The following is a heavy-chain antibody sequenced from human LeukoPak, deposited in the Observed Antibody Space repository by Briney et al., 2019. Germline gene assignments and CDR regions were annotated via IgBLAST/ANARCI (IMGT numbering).Heavy chain of an antibody. D-gene: IGHD3-10*01. J-gene: IGHJ4*02. CDR2: ISYDGSNK. V-gene: IGHV3-30*18. CDR3: AKDWEPRFGDPPPY. Sequence: RGSLRLSCAAAGFTVSRNYRSWVRQAPGKGLERVAVISYDGSNKYCADPVKGRFTISRDNSKTTLYLKMNSLRAEDTAVYYCAKDWEPRFGDPPPYWGQGTLVTVSS. CDR1: GFTVSRNY.